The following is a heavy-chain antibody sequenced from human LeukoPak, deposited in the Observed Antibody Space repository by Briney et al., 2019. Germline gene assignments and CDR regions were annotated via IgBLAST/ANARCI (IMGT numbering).Heavy chain of an antibody. CDR1: GGTFSSYA. D-gene: IGHD4-11*01. CDR2: IIPIIGIA. V-gene: IGHV1-69*04. Sequence: GASVKVSCKASGGTFSSYAISWVRQAPGQGLEWMGRIIPIIGIANYAQKFQGRVTITADESTSTAYMELSSLRSEDTAVYYCARASSNYGSFDYWGQGTLDTVSS. J-gene: IGHJ4*02. CDR3: ARASSNYGSFDY.